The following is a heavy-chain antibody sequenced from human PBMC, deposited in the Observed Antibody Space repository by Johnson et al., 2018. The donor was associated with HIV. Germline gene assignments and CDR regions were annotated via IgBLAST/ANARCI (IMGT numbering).Heavy chain of an antibody. CDR2: ISGSGGST. CDR3: AATYYNFWSGYSGALDI. Sequence: VQLVESGGGVVQPGGSLRLSCAASGFTFSSYAMSWVRQAPGKGLEWVSAISGSGGSTNYADSVKGRFTIARDNAKNTLYLQMSSLRAEDTAVYYCAATYYNFWSGYSGALDIWGQGTMVTVSS. J-gene: IGHJ3*02. D-gene: IGHD3-3*01. V-gene: IGHV3-23*04. CDR1: GFTFSSYA.